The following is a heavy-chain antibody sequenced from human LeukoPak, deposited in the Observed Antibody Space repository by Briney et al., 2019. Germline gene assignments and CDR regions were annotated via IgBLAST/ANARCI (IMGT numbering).Heavy chain of an antibody. V-gene: IGHV3-9*01. CDR2: ISWSSDYI. CDR1: GFTFDDYA. D-gene: IGHD3-10*01. CDR3: AKDISPGSGRFYYFDS. J-gene: IGHJ4*02. Sequence: GGSLRLSCAASGFTFDDYAMHWVRQTPGKGLEWVSGISWSSDYIDYADSVKGRFTISRDNAKNSLYLQMNSLRPEDTAFYYCAKDISPGSGRFYYFDSWGQGALVTVSS.